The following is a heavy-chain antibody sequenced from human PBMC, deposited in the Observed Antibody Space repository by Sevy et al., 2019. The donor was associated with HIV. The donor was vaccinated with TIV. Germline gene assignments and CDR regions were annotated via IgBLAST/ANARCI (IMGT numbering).Heavy chain of an antibody. D-gene: IGHD3-22*01. V-gene: IGHV3-30*04. J-gene: IGHJ4*02. Sequence: GGSLRLSCAASGFTFSSYAMHWVRQAPGKGLEWVAVISYDGSNKYYADSVKGRFTISRDNSKNTLYLQMNSLRAEDTAVYYCARGLYDSSGYYYRSFDYWGQGTLVTVSS. CDR1: GFTFSSYA. CDR2: ISYDGSNK. CDR3: ARGLYDSSGYYYRSFDY.